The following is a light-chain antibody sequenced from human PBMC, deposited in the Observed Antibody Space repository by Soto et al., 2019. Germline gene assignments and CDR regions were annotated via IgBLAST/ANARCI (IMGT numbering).Light chain of an antibody. CDR3: GSYAGNYYV. CDR1: SSDIGGYDH. V-gene: IGLV2-11*01. Sequence: QSALTQPRSVSGSPGQSVTISCTGTSSDIGGYDHVSWYQQRPDKAPKLMISDVSKRPSGVPDRFSGSKSGNTASLTISGLQTEDEADYYCGSYAGNYYVFGTGTQLTVL. CDR2: DVS. J-gene: IGLJ1*01.